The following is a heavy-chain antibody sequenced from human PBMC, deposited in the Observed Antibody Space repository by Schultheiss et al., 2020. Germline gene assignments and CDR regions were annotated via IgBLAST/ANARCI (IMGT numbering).Heavy chain of an antibody. J-gene: IGHJ4*02. CDR1: GYTFTSYG. D-gene: IGHD3-9*01. V-gene: IGHV1-18*01. CDR3: ARDHDNTVSDY. Sequence: ASVKVSCKASGYTFTSYGISWVRQAPGQGLEWMGWISAYNGNTNYAQKFQGRVTITRDTSASTAYMELRSLRSDDTAVYYCARDHDNTVSDYWGQGTLVTVSS. CDR2: ISAYNGNT.